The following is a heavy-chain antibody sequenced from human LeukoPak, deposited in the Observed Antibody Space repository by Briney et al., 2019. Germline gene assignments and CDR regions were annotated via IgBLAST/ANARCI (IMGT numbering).Heavy chain of an antibody. CDR3: ARVLSAGIAAVGADF. J-gene: IGHJ4*02. D-gene: IGHD6-13*01. Sequence: PGGSLRLSCAASGFTFSSYAMSWVRQAPGKGLEWVSHINSTGNIIHSTGFVKGRFTISRDNAKNTLFLQMDSLRADDTAVYYCARVLSAGIAAVGADFWGQGTLVTVSS. CDR2: INSTGNII. CDR1: GFTFSSYA. V-gene: IGHV3-48*04.